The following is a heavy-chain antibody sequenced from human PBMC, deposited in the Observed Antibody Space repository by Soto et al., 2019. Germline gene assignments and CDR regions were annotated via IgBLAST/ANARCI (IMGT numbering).Heavy chain of an antibody. V-gene: IGHV3-30*18. CDR2: ISHDGSNK. CDR1: GFIFNTFG. J-gene: IGHJ3*02. Sequence: GGSLRLSCAASGFIFNTFGMHWVRQAPGKGLEWVAVISHDGSNKYYADSMKGRFTVSRDNAKNSLYLQMNSLRAEDTALYYCAKGGGSIVVGLDAFDIWGQGTMVTVSS. D-gene: IGHD3-22*01. CDR3: AKGGGSIVVGLDAFDI.